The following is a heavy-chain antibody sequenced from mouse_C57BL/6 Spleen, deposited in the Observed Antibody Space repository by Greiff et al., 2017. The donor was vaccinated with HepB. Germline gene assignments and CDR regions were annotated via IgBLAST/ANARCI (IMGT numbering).Heavy chain of an antibody. V-gene: IGHV1-80*01. CDR1: GYAFSSYW. J-gene: IGHJ4*01. CDR2: IYPGDGDT. CDR3: ARWGDYYAMDY. Sequence: QVQLQQSGAELVKPGASVKISCKASGYAFSSYWMNWVKQRPGKGLEWIGRIYPGDGDTNYNGKFKGKATLTADKSSSTAYMRLSSLTSEDSAVYFCARWGDYYAMDYWGQGTSVTVSS.